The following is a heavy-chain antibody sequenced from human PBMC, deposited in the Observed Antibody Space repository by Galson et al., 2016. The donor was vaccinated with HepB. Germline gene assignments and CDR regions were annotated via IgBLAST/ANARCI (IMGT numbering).Heavy chain of an antibody. V-gene: IGHV4-31*03. D-gene: IGHD3-10*01. Sequence: TLSLTCTVSGDSIGNGGHYWSWVRQPPGKGLQWLGYIYYAGSTFYNPALRSRLSFSVDTSKNHFSLTMKSVTAADTAFYYCARDPAPRGEKAGLDPWGQGILVTVSS. J-gene: IGHJ5*02. CDR1: GDSIGNGGHY. CDR3: ARDPAPRGEKAGLDP. CDR2: IYYAGST.